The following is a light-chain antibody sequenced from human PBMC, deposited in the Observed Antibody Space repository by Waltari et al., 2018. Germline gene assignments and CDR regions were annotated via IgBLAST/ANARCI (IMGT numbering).Light chain of an antibody. CDR2: DTS. V-gene: IGKV3-11*01. CDR3: QQGVILPLT. CDR1: ESVSNY. J-gene: IGKJ4*01. Sequence: EIVSTQSPVTLSLAAGERATLACRALESVSNYLAWYQQKPGQSPTLLSYDTSKRATGIPGRFSGRGYGTDFTLTINNLEAEDFALYYCQQGVILPLTFGGGTKLEIK.